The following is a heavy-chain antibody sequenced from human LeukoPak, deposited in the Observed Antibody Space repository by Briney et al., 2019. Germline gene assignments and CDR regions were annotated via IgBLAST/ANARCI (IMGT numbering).Heavy chain of an antibody. V-gene: IGHV3-21*01. J-gene: IGHJ4*02. CDR3: VREYSMNHSLTPAFDY. D-gene: IGHD5-12*01. Sequence: GGSLRLSCAASGFTFNTYTLNWVRQAPGQGLEWLSSISSSSSYIFYADSVKGRFTISRDNAKNSLYLQMDSLSAEDTAVYYCVREYSMNHSLTPAFDYWGPGTLVTVSS. CDR1: GFTFNTYT. CDR2: ISSSSSYI.